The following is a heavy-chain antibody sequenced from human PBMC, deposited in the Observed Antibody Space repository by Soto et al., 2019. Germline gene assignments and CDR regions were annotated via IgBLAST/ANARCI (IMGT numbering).Heavy chain of an antibody. CDR3: ARGYSNYPLDYGMDV. V-gene: IGHV3-30-3*01. D-gene: IGHD4-4*01. Sequence: PGGSLRLSCAASGFTFSSYAMHWVRQAPGKGLEWVAVISYDGSNKYYADSVKGRFTISRDNSKNTLYLQMNSLRAEDTAVYYCARGYSNYPLDYGMDVWGQGTMVTVSS. CDR1: GFTFSSYA. CDR2: ISYDGSNK. J-gene: IGHJ6*02.